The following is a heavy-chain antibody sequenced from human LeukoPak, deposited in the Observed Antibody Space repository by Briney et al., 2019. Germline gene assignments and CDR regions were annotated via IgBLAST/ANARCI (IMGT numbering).Heavy chain of an antibody. V-gene: IGHV3-30-3*01. CDR2: IASDGSHT. CDR1: GFTFSTYF. D-gene: IGHD3-10*01. CDR3: ARERQDTIVHSGAFDI. Sequence: GRSLRLSCAASGFTFSTYFMHWVRQAPGKGLEWEAVIASDGSHTFYVESVKGRFTISRDNSKNTLYLQMNSLRAEDTAVYFCARERQDTIVHSGAFDIWGQGTMVTVSS. J-gene: IGHJ3*02.